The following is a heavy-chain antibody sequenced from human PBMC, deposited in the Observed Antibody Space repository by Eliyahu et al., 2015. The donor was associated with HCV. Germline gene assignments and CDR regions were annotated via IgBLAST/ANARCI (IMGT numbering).Heavy chain of an antibody. V-gene: IGHV2-70*15. CDR2: IDWDDDK. D-gene: IGHD3-10*01. CDR1: GFSLSTSGMC. J-gene: IGHJ6*03. Sequence: QVTLRESGPALVKPTQTLTLTCTFSGFSLSTSGMCVSWIRQPPGKALEWLARIDWDDDKYYSTSLKTRLTISKDTSKNQVVLTMTNMDPVDTATYYCARMEQARHYYGSGSYPPRGYYYYMDVWGKGTTVTVSS. CDR3: ARMEQARHYYGSGSYPPRGYYYYMDV.